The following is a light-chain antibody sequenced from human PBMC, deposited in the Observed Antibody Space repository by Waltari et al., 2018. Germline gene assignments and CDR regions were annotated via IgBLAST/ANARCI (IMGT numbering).Light chain of an antibody. V-gene: IGKV2-28*01. CDR1: QSLLHRNGHNY. J-gene: IGKJ2*02. CDR3: QQLKSYPRT. Sequence: IVMTQSPLSLPVTPGEAASLSCRSSQSLLHRNGHNYLDWYLQKPGQSPQLLIYLGSNRASGVPDRFSGSGSGTDFTLTISSLQAEDVAVYYCQQLKSYPRTFGQGTKLEIK. CDR2: LGS.